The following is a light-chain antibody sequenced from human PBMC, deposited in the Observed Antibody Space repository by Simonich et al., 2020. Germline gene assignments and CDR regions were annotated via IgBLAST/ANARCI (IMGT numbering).Light chain of an antibody. J-gene: IGLJ3*02. Sequence: QSALTQPASVSGSPGQSLTISCPGTGSDVGGYNYVSLYQQHPGKAPKLMIYDVSTRPAGVSKRFSGSTSVNTASLTISGLQAEDEADYYCSSYTSSSTWVFGGGTKLTVL. CDR3: SSYTSSSTWV. CDR2: DVS. CDR1: GSDVGGYNY. V-gene: IGLV2-14*01.